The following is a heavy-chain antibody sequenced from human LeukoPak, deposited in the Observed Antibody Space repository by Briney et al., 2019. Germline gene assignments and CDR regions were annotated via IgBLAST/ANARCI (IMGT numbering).Heavy chain of an antibody. Sequence: PGRSLRLSCSTYGFTFSYYAMPWVRQAPGKGLENEAVISYEGSNKYYADSEKGRFSNSRDNSKYTRYLQMNSLRAEDTAVYYCARGGNSNPYYYYYMDVWGKGATFSVSS. CDR2: ISYEGSNK. CDR3: ARGGNSNPYYYYYMDV. V-gene: IGHV3-30*01. D-gene: IGHD4-23*01. CDR1: GFTFSYYA. J-gene: IGHJ6*03.